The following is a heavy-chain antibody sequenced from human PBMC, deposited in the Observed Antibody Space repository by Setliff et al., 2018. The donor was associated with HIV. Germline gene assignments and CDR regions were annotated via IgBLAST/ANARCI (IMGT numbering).Heavy chain of an antibody. CDR3: ARGARLLAAYSDRWDYFYMAV. D-gene: IGHD1-26*01. Sequence: PSETLSLTCAVFGGSFTDYYWNWIRQPPGKGLEWIGEINHSGSTHYNPSLKSRFIISVDTSKNQFSLKVNSMTAADTAVYYCARGARLLAAYSDRWDYFYMAVWGKGTTVTVSS. CDR1: GGSFTDYY. V-gene: IGHV4-34*01. J-gene: IGHJ6*03. CDR2: INHSGST.